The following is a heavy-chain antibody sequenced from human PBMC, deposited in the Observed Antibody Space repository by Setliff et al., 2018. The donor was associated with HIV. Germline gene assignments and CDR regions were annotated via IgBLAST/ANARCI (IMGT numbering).Heavy chain of an antibody. D-gene: IGHD3-9*01. CDR2: ISAYNGNT. V-gene: IGHV1-18*01. Sequence: ASVKVSCKASGYAFITYAIHWVRQAPGQRLEWLGWISAYNGNTNYAQKLQGRVTMTTDTSTSTAYMELRSLRSDDTAVYYCATDAYHDFLTGPTPGAFDIWGQGTVVTVSS. J-gene: IGHJ3*02. CDR3: ATDAYHDFLTGPTPGAFDI. CDR1: GYAFITYA.